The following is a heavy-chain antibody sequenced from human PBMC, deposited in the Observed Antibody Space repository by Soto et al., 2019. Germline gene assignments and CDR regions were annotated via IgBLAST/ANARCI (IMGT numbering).Heavy chain of an antibody. V-gene: IGHV3-23*01. CDR2: ISDSDGGT. CDR3: ANGRTFFDF. J-gene: IGHJ4*02. CDR1: GFAFSAYA. Sequence: GGSLRLSCAASGFAFSAYAMTWVRQAPGKGLEWVSDISDSDGGTHYADSVKGRFTISRDNAKNTLYLQMDRLRVEDAAVYYCANGRTFFDFWGQGTLVTVSS.